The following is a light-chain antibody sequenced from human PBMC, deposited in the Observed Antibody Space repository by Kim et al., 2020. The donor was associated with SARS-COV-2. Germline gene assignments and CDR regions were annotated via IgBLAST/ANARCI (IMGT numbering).Light chain of an antibody. CDR3: CSYAGSYTI. Sequence: PGQAVTISCTGTSSGVDGYTYVSWYQQHPGKAPKLMIYDVNKRPSGVPDRFSGSKSGNTASLTISGLQAEDEADYYCCSYAGSYTIFGGGTQLTVL. J-gene: IGLJ2*01. CDR2: DVN. CDR1: SSGVDGYTY. V-gene: IGLV2-11*01.